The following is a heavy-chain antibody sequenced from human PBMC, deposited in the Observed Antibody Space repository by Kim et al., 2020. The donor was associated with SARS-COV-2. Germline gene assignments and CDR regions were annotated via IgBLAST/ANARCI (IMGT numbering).Heavy chain of an antibody. CDR2: IKQDGSEK. Sequence: GGSLRLSCAASGFTFSSYWMSWVRQAPGKGLEWVANIKQDGSEKYYVDSVKGRFTISRDNAKNSLYLQMNSLRAEDTAVYYCARAGVVAPTTFDYWGQGTLVTVSS. CDR3: ARAGVVAPTTFDY. CDR1: GFTFSSYW. V-gene: IGHV3-7*01. D-gene: IGHD2-2*01. J-gene: IGHJ4*02.